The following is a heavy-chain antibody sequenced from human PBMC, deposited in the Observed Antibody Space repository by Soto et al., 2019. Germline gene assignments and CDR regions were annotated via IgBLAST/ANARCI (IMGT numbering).Heavy chain of an antibody. Sequence: GASVKVSCKASGYTFTSYGISWVRQAPGQGLEWMGWISAYNGNTNYAQKLQGRVTMTTDTSTSTAYMELRSLRSDDTAVYYCARDPSSGGRGYSLYCYGMDVWGQGTTVTVSS. CDR1: GYTFTSYG. J-gene: IGHJ6*01. CDR3: ARDPSSGGRGYSLYCYGMDV. CDR2: ISAYNGNT. V-gene: IGHV1-18*01. D-gene: IGHD2-15*01.